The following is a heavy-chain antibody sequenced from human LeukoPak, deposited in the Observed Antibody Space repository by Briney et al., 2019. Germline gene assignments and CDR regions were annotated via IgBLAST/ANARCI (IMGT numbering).Heavy chain of an antibody. V-gene: IGHV4-30-2*01. CDR1: GGSISSGGYY. CDR2: IYHSGST. D-gene: IGHD3-3*01. CDR3: ARGLTSITIFGVVLDP. J-gene: IGHJ5*02. Sequence: PSQTLSLTCTVSGGSISSGGYYWSWIRQPPGKGLEWIGYIYHSGSTYYNPSLKSRVTISVDRSKNQFSLKLRSVTAADTAVYYCARGLTSITIFGVVLDPWGQGTLVTVSS.